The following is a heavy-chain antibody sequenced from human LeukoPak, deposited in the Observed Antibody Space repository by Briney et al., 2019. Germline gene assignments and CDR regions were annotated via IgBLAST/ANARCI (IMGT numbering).Heavy chain of an antibody. CDR3: ATTSDSSGVAFDY. CDR2: IYPGDSDT. J-gene: IGHJ4*02. D-gene: IGHD3-22*01. CDR1: GYSFTSYW. Sequence: GESLKISCKGSGYSFTSYWIGWVRQLPGKGLEWMGIIYPGDSDTRYSPSFQGQVTISADKSISTAYLQWSSLKASDTAMYYCATTSDSSGVAFDYGGQGTLVTVSS. V-gene: IGHV5-51*01.